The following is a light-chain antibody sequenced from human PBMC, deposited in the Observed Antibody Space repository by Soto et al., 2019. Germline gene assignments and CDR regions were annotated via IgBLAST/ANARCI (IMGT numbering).Light chain of an antibody. J-gene: IGKJ5*01. CDR1: QTVSSY. V-gene: IGKV3-20*01. CDR2: GAS. Sequence: ENVLTQSPGTLSLSPGERATLSCRASQTVSSYLTWYQQRPGQAPRLLIYGASKRATGIPDRFSGSGFWTDFTLTISRLEPEDFALYYCQQYGTSPITFGQGTRLEIK. CDR3: QQYGTSPIT.